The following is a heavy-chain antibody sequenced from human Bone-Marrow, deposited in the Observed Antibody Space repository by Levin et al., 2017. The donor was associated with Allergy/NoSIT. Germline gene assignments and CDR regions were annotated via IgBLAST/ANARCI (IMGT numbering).Heavy chain of an antibody. Sequence: SQTLSLTCTVSSGSVNSGSYYWSWIRQPPGKGLGWIGFIHNSGSTEYNSSLKSRVTISLDTSKNQFSLKLSSVTAADTAVYYCAREKGWNVDYWGQGTLVIVSS. V-gene: IGHV4-61*01. D-gene: IGHD1-1*01. CDR1: SGSVNSGSYY. CDR3: AREKGWNVDY. CDR2: IHNSGST. J-gene: IGHJ4*02.